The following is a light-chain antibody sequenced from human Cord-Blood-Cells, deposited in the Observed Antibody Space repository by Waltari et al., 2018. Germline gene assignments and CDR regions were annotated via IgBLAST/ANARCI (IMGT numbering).Light chain of an antibody. CDR2: EEN. J-gene: IGLJ2*01. CDR3: QSYDSSNVV. Sequence: NFMLTQPHSVSESPGKTVTISCTRSSGSIASNYVQWYQQRPGSSPTTVIYEENQRPSGVPGRFSGSIDSSSNPASLTISGLKTEDEADYYCQSYDSSNVVFGGGTKLTVL. CDR1: SGSIASNY. V-gene: IGLV6-57*01.